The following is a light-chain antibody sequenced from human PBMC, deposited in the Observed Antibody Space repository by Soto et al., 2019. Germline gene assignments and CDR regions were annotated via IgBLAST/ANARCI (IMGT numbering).Light chain of an antibody. CDR1: QSISSY. V-gene: IGKV1-5*01. J-gene: IGKJ1*01. CDR3: QQYNSDWT. Sequence: DIQMTQSPSSLSASVGDRVTIHCRASQSISSYLNWYQQKPGKAPKLLIYDASSLESGVPSRFSGSGSGTEFTLTISSLQPDDFATYYCQQYNSDWTFGQGTKVDIK. CDR2: DAS.